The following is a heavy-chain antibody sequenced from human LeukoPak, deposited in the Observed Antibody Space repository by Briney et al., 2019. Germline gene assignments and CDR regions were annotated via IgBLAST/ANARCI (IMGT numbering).Heavy chain of an antibody. CDR2: IKQDGSEK. Sequence: GGSLRLSCAASGFTFSSYWMSWVRQAPGKGLEWVANIKQDGSEKYYVDSVKGRFTISRDNAKNSLCLQMNSLRAEDTAVYYCARDIGIAVAGFDYWGQGTLVTVSS. J-gene: IGHJ4*02. V-gene: IGHV3-7*01. CDR3: ARDIGIAVAGFDY. D-gene: IGHD6-19*01. CDR1: GFTFSSYW.